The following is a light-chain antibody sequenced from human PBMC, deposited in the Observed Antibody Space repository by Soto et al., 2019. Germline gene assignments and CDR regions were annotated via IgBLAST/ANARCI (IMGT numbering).Light chain of an antibody. V-gene: IGKV3-20*01. J-gene: IGKJ1*01. CDR3: QQYDTSPRT. CDR2: GAS. CDR1: HSVSRR. Sequence: EVVLTQSPGTLSLSPGVGGSLXSRASHSVSRRLAWYQQRPGQSPRLLTSGASMRASGVPVRFSGSGSGTDFTLTISRLEPEDFAVYYCQQYDTSPRTLGQGTKVDIK.